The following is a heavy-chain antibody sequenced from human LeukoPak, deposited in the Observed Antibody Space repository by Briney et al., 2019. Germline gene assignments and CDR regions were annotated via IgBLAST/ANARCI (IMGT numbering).Heavy chain of an antibody. CDR1: GFVFSIYT. Sequence: GGSLRLSCSASGFVFSIYTMYWVRQAPGKGPEYVSTISGSGNGGSIYYADSVKGRFTITRDDSKSIVYLQMNGLRSEDTAVYYCVKDFGRVRGTPDSWGQGTLVTVSS. CDR2: ISGSGNGGSI. V-gene: IGHV3-64D*06. CDR3: VKDFGRVRGTPDS. J-gene: IGHJ4*02. D-gene: IGHD2/OR15-2a*01.